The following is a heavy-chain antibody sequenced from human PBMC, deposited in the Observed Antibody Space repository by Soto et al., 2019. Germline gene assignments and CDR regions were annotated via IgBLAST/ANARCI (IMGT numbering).Heavy chain of an antibody. CDR3: ARVRTSGYPRYYYYGMDV. D-gene: IGHD6-13*01. J-gene: IGHJ6*01. CDR2: IYYSGST. V-gene: IGHV4-61*01. Sequence: QVQLQESGPGLVKPSETLSLTCTVSGGSVSSGSYYWSWIRQPPGKGLEWIGYIYYSGSTNYNPSLKSRVTISVDTSKNQFSLKLSSVTAADTAVYYCARVRTSGYPRYYYYGMDVW. CDR1: GGSVSSGSYY.